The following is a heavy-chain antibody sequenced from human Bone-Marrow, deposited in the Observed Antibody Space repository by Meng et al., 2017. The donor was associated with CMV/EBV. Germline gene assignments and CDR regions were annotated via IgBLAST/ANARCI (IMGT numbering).Heavy chain of an antibody. CDR1: GYTFTGYY. V-gene: IGHV1-2*02. Sequence: ASVKVSCKASGYTFTGYYMHWVRQAPGQGLEWMGWINPNSGGTNYAQKFQGRVTMTRDTSISTAYMELSRLRSEDTAVYYCARVGKYDFWSGYPSNWFDPWGQGTLVTVSS. CDR3: ARVGKYDFWSGYPSNWFDP. D-gene: IGHD3-3*01. CDR2: INPNSGGT. J-gene: IGHJ5*02.